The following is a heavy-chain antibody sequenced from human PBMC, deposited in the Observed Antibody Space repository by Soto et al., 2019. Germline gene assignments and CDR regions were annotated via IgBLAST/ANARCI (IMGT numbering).Heavy chain of an antibody. Sequence: QVHLQESGPGLVKPSETLSLTCSVSGGSISSYYWSWIRQPPGKGLEWIGYIYSSGDTNYNPSLKSRVTISVDAAKNQFSLKLNSMTAADTAVYYCVRGGGWYDYWGQGTLVTVSS. CDR2: IYSSGDT. V-gene: IGHV4-59*01. CDR3: VRGGGWYDY. D-gene: IGHD6-19*01. J-gene: IGHJ4*02. CDR1: GGSISSYY.